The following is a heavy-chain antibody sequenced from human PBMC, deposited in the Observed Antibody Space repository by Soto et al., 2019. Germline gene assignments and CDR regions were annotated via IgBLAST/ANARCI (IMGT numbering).Heavy chain of an antibody. CDR2: IIPIFATA. CDR3: ARRITGTVSYYYGMDV. D-gene: IGHD1-20*01. V-gene: IGHV1-69*12. Sequence: QVQLVQSGAAVKQPGSSVKVACKASGGTFSSYAISWVRQAPGQVLEWMGGIIPIFATADYAQKFQGRVTIPADESTSTAYMELSSLRSEDTAVYYCARRITGTVSYYYGMDVWGQGTTVTVSS. J-gene: IGHJ6*02. CDR1: GGTFSSYA.